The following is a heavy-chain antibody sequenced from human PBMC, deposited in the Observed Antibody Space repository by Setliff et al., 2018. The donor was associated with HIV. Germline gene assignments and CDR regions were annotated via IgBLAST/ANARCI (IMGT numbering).Heavy chain of an antibody. CDR2: INPSGGST. V-gene: IGHV1-46*01. CDR3: ARGWEGGVDY. CDR1: GYTFTRYF. D-gene: IGHD1-26*01. Sequence: ASVKVSCKASGYTFTRYFMHCVRQAPGQGLEWLGMINPSGGSTWYAQKFQGRVTMTGDTSTNTLYMELSSLRSEETAVYYCARGWEGGVDYWGQGTLVTVSS. J-gene: IGHJ4*02.